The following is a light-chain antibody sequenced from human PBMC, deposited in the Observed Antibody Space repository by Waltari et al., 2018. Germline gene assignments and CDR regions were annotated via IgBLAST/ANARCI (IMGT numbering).Light chain of an antibody. CDR2: AAS. Sequence: LQMTQSPSSLSASLAARVTITCRASQRISSYLNWYQQKPGKAPKLLIYAASSLQSGVPSRFSGSGSGTDFTLTISSLQPEDFATYYCQQSYSTPGITFGQGTRLEIK. CDR1: QRISSY. CDR3: QQSYSTPGIT. V-gene: IGKV1-39*01. J-gene: IGKJ5*01.